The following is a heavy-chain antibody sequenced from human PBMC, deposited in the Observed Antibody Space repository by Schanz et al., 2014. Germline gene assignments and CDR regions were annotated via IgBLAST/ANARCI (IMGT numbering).Heavy chain of an antibody. CDR3: SRGECSSTSCHEVAPPDD. D-gene: IGHD2-2*01. V-gene: IGHV4-31*02. CDR2: ISYSGRT. Sequence: LCGGSINSAGHYWSWIRQFPGKGLEWIGYISYSGRTYYSPSLKSRLTMSVDTSKNQFSLRLSSVTAADTAIYYCSRGECSSTSCHEVAPPDDWGQGTLVTVSS. CDR1: GGSINSAGHY. J-gene: IGHJ4*02.